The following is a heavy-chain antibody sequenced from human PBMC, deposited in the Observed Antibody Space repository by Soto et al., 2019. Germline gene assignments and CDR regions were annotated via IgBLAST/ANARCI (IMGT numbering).Heavy chain of an antibody. CDR2: ISGYRGNT. Sequence: ASVKVSWKASGYAFTTYGISWVRQAPGQGLEGRGWISGYRGNTNYAQKLQGRFTMTTDTSTSTAYMELRNLRSDDTAVYYCARFVYGSGTYLAYWGQGTLVTVSS. CDR3: ARFVYGSGTYLAY. J-gene: IGHJ4*02. D-gene: IGHD3-10*01. V-gene: IGHV1-18*01. CDR1: GYAFTTYG.